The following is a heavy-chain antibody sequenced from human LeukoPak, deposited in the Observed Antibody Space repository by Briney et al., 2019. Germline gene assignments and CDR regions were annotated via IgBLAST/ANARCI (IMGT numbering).Heavy chain of an antibody. J-gene: IGHJ5*02. CDR2: ISYDGSNK. CDR3: PRHANVGHNWLDP. CDR1: GFTFSSYA. Sequence: GGSLRLSCAASGFTFSSYAMHWVRQAPGKGLEWVAVISYDGSNKYYADSVKGRFTISRDNSKNTLYLQMNSLRTEEPAVYYRPRHANVGHNWLDPWGQGTLVTVSS. V-gene: IGHV3-30*01. D-gene: IGHD3/OR15-3a*01.